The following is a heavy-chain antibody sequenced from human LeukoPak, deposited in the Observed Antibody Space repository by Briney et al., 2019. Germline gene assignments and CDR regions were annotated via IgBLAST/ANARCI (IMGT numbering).Heavy chain of an antibody. CDR1: GFTFADYS. J-gene: IGHJ4*02. CDR2: IRSKGYEGPT. Sequence: GRSLRLSCIASGFTFADYSMTWFRQAPGKGLEWVGLIRSKGYEGPTEYAASVKGRFTISRDDSKSIAYLQMNSLKIEDTGVYYCSGPRGGGFKYFDYWGQGTLVTVS. CDR3: SGPRGGGFKYFDY. D-gene: IGHD5-24*01. V-gene: IGHV3-49*03.